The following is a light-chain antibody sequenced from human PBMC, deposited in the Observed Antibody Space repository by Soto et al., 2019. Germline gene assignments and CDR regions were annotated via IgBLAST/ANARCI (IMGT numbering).Light chain of an antibody. V-gene: IGKV3-11*01. Sequence: EIVLTQSPATRSLSPGERATLSCRASQSVSIYLAWYQQKPGQAPRFLIYDASNRATGIPPRFRGSGSGTDFTLTISSLEPEDFAVYYCQQRNSWPFTFGGGTKVEIK. CDR1: QSVSIY. CDR3: QQRNSWPFT. J-gene: IGKJ4*01. CDR2: DAS.